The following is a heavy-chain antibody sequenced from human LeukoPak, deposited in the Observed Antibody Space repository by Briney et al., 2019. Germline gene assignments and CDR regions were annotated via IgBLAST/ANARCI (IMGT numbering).Heavy chain of an antibody. Sequence: ASVKASCKASGYTLTDYYMHWGRQAPGQGLEWLGWITPNTGGTNYAQKFQGRVTMTRDTSISTAYMELSSLRSDDTAVYYCARDRGGGSGTYYILYWGLGSLVTVSS. J-gene: IGHJ4*02. CDR2: ITPNTGGT. CDR1: GYTLTDYY. CDR3: ARDRGGGSGTYYILY. V-gene: IGHV1-2*02. D-gene: IGHD3-10*01.